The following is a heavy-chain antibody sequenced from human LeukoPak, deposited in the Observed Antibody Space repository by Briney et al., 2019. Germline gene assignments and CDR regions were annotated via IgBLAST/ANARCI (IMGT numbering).Heavy chain of an antibody. J-gene: IGHJ6*03. CDR3: ARGPYCSSTSCYSPYYSYYMDV. CDR2: IYPGDSNT. V-gene: IGHV5-51*01. D-gene: IGHD2-2*01. Sequence: HGESLKISCKGSGYSFTNYWIGWVRQLPGKGLEWMGIIYPGDSNTRYSPSFQGQVTISADQAITTAYLQWSSLKASDTAMYYCARGPYCSSTSCYSPYYSYYMDVWGKGTTVTVS. CDR1: GYSFTNYW.